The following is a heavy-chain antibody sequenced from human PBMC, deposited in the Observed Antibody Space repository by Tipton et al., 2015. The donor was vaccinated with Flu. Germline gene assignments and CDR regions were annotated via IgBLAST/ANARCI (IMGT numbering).Heavy chain of an antibody. Sequence: TLSLTCTVSGGSINNYLWGWIRQPPGKGLEWIGYILYSGRTNYNPSLKSRVTISADTSKNQFSLKVTSVTAADTAVYYCARHKVGSGWYWDYWGQGTLVTVSS. CDR1: GGSINNYL. D-gene: IGHD6-19*01. CDR3: ARHKVGSGWYWDY. CDR2: ILYSGRT. J-gene: IGHJ4*02. V-gene: IGHV4-59*08.